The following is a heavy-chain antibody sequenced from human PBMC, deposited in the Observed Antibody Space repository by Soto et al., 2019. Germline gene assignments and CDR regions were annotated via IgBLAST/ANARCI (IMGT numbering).Heavy chain of an antibody. CDR3: ARVGSGAVDYYYGMDV. CDR1: EGSSSSYY. V-gene: IGHV4-59*01. D-gene: IGHD6-19*01. J-gene: IGHJ6*02. Sequence: LEPQSVTWSVAEGSSSSYYWSWIRQNQGKGLEWIGYIYYSGSTNYNPSLKSRVTISVDTSKNLFSLKLSSVTAADTAVYYCARVGSGAVDYYYGMDVWGQRTTVTVSS. CDR2: IYYSGST.